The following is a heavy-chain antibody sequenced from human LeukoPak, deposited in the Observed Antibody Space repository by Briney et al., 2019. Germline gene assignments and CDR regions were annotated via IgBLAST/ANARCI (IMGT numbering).Heavy chain of an antibody. V-gene: IGHV3-11*01. Sequence: GGSLRLSCAASGFTFSDYYMSWIRQAPGKGLEWVSYISSSGSTIYYADSVKGRFTISRDNAKNSLYLQMNSLRAEDTAVYYCARDHGATTVTTPDWYFDLWGRGTLVTVSS. J-gene: IGHJ2*01. CDR2: ISSSGSTI. CDR3: ARDHGATTVTTPDWYFDL. D-gene: IGHD4-17*01. CDR1: GFTFSDYY.